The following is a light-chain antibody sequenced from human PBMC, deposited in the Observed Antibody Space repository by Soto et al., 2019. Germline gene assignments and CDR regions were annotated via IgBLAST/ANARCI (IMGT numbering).Light chain of an antibody. Sequence: EIVLTQSPATLSLSPGERAALSCRASQSVSSYLAWYQQKPGQAPRLLIYDASNRATGIPARFSGSGSGTDFTLAISCLEPEDFGVYYCQQRTNWPLTFGGGTKVDIK. CDR2: DAS. J-gene: IGKJ4*01. CDR3: QQRTNWPLT. CDR1: QSVSSY. V-gene: IGKV3-11*01.